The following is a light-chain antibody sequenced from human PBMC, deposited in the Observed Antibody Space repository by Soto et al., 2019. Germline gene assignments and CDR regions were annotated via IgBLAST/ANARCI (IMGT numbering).Light chain of an antibody. CDR3: ASYTSSKLYV. V-gene: IGLV2-14*01. Sequence: QSALTQPASVSGSPGQSITISCTGTSSDVGGYNYVSWYQQHPGKAPKLMIYEVSHRPSGVSNRFSGSKSGNTASLTISGLQAEDEADYYCASYTSSKLYVFGSGIKLTVL. CDR1: SSDVGGYNY. CDR2: EVS. J-gene: IGLJ1*01.